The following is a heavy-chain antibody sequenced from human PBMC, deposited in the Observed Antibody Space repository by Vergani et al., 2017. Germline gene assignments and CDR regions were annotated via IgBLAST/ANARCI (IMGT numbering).Heavy chain of an antibody. Sequence: QVQLQESGPGLVKPSETLSLTCTVSGAAIKDFYWSWFRQPPGKGLEWIGYVYYTGSTTYNPSLKSRVTISVDTSNTQFSLRMTSLTAAATAIYYCARDRDLYCRSTNSCQNWFDPWGQGSLVTVSS. V-gene: IGHV4-59*01. J-gene: IGHJ5*02. D-gene: IGHD2-2*01. CDR3: ARDRDLYCRSTNSCQNWFDP. CDR1: GAAIKDFY. CDR2: VYYTGST.